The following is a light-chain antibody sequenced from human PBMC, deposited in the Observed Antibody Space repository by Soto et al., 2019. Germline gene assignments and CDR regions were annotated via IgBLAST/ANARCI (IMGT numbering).Light chain of an antibody. CDR3: QQYNNWPRT. Sequence: IVLTQSPGTLSLSPGERATLSCRASQSVSNMYVAWYQQKPGQAPRLLIYGASTRATGIPARFSGSGSGTEFTLTISSLQSEDFGVYYCQQYNNWPRTFGQGTKVDIK. CDR1: QSVSNMY. V-gene: IGKV3-15*01. CDR2: GAS. J-gene: IGKJ1*01.